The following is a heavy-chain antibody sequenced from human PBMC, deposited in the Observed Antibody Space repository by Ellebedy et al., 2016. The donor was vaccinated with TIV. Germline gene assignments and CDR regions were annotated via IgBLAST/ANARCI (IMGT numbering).Heavy chain of an antibody. CDR2: INGDGDER. V-gene: IGHV3-7*03. Sequence: GGSLRLSCAASGFIFSNSWMTWVRQAPGKGLEWVADINGDGDERHYVDSARGRFTISRDNAKNSVYLKMNSLRIEDTAIYYCSGRGYWGQGTLVTVSS. J-gene: IGHJ4*02. CDR1: GFIFSNSW. CDR3: SGRGY.